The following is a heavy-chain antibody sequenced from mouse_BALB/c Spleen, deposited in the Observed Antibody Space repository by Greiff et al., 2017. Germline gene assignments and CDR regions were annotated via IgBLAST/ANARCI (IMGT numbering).Heavy chain of an antibody. J-gene: IGHJ4*01. CDR1: GFTFSSYT. D-gene: IGHD1-2*01. CDR2: ISNGGGST. Sequence: EVKLMESGGGLVQPGGSLKLSCAASGFTFSSYTMSWVRQTPEKRLEWVAYISNGGGSTYYPDTVKGRFTISRDNAKNTLYLQMSSLKSEDTAMYYCARKTPTAGRYAMDYWGQGTSVTVSS. CDR3: ARKTPTAGRYAMDY. V-gene: IGHV5-12-2*01.